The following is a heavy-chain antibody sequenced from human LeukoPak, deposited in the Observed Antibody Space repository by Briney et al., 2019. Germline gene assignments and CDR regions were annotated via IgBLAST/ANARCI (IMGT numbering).Heavy chain of an antibody. CDR2: ISYDGSNK. CDR1: GFTFSSYA. Sequence: GGSLRLSCAASGFTFSSYAMSWVRQAPGKGLEWVAVISYDGSNKYYADSVKGRFTISRDNSKNTLYLQMNSLRAEDTAVYYCAKVAIAAAGTPDYWGQGTLVTVSS. CDR3: AKVAIAAAGTPDY. J-gene: IGHJ4*02. D-gene: IGHD6-13*01. V-gene: IGHV3-30*18.